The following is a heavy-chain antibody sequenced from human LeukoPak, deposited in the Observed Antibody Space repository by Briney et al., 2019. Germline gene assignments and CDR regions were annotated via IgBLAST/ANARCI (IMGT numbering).Heavy chain of an antibody. CDR2: IIPIFGTA. CDR1: GGTFSSYA. J-gene: IGHJ5*02. CDR3: ARASWNCSSTSCYVLYNWFDP. V-gene: IGHV1-69*06. D-gene: IGHD2-2*01. Sequence: GASVKVSCKASGGTFSSYAISWVRQAPGQGLEWMGGIIPIFGTANYAQKFQGRVTITADKSTSTAYMELSSLRSEDTAVCYCARASWNCSSTSCYVLYNWFDPWGQGTLVTVSS.